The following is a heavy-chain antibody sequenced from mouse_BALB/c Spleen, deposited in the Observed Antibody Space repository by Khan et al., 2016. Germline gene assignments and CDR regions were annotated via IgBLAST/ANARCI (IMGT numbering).Heavy chain of an antibody. CDR1: GFSLTSYG. D-gene: IGHD2-1*01. CDR2: IWSGGST. Sequence: QVQLKESGPGLVQPSQSLSITCTVSGFSLTSYGVHWVRQSPGKGLEWLGVIWSGGSTDYNAAFISRLSTSKDNSKSQVFFKMNSLQANDTAIYYCARGYYGNYDWYFDVWGAGTTVTVSS. V-gene: IGHV2-2*02. J-gene: IGHJ1*01. CDR3: ARGYYGNYDWYFDV.